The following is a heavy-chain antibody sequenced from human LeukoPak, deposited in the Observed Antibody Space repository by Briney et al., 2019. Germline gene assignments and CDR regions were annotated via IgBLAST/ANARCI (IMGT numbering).Heavy chain of an antibody. D-gene: IGHD1-14*01. Sequence: SETLSLTCTVSGGSISSYYWSWIRQPPGKGLEWIGYIYYSGSTNYNPSLKSRVAISVDTSKNQFSLRLSSVTAADTAVYYCARDPTGYFDYWGQGTLVTVSS. CDR2: IYYSGST. CDR1: GGSISSYY. V-gene: IGHV4-59*01. CDR3: ARDPTGYFDY. J-gene: IGHJ4*02.